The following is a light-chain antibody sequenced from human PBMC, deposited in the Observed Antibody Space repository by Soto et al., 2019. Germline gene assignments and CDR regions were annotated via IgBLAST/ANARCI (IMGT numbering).Light chain of an antibody. CDR2: AVT. Sequence: QSVLTQPASVSGSPGQSITISCTGTSSDVGGYNYVSWYQQHPGKAPKLMIYAVTDRPSGVSSRFSGSKPGNTASLTISGLQAEDEADDYCSSYTSSSTLFGTGTKLTVL. V-gene: IGLV2-14*01. CDR3: SSYTSSSTL. J-gene: IGLJ1*01. CDR1: SSDVGGYNY.